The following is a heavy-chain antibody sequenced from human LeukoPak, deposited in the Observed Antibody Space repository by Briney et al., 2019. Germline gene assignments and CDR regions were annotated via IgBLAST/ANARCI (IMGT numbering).Heavy chain of an antibody. V-gene: IGHV4-61*02. CDR1: GGSISSSSHY. CDR3: ARDYDGITPGWFDP. D-gene: IGHD3-3*01. J-gene: IGHJ5*02. Sequence: SETLSLTCTVSGGSISSSSHYWSWIRQPAGKGLEWIGRIYISGSTNYNPSLKSRVTISVDRSKNQLSLKLSSVTAADTAVYYCARDYDGITPGWFDPWGQGTLVTVSS. CDR2: IYISGST.